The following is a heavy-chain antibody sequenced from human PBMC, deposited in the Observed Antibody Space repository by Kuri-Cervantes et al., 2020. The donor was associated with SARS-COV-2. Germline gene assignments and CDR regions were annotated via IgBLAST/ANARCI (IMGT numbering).Heavy chain of an antibody. CDR2: IYPGDSDT. CDR3: ARGGEGDYGGKGAFDI. Sequence: KVSCKGSGYSFISYWIGWVRQMPGKGLEWMGIIYPGDSDTRYSPSFQGQVTISADKSISTAYLQWSSLKASDTAMYYCARGGEGDYGGKGAFDIWGQGTMVTVSS. J-gene: IGHJ3*02. CDR1: GYSFISYW. D-gene: IGHD4-23*01. V-gene: IGHV5-51*01.